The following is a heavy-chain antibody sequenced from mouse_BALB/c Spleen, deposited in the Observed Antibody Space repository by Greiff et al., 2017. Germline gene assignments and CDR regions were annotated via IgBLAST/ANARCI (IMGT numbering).Heavy chain of an antibody. D-gene: IGHD2-12*01. V-gene: IGHV14-3*02. J-gene: IGHJ3*01. CDR3: AREDDEEGAWFAY. CDR1: GFNIKDTY. CDR2: IDPANGNT. Sequence: EVQLQQSGAELVKPGASVKLSCTASGFNIKDTYMHWVKQRPEQGLEWIGRIDPANGNTKYDPKFQGKATITADTSSNTAYLQLSSLTSEDTAVYYCAREDDEEGAWFAYWGQGTLVTVSA.